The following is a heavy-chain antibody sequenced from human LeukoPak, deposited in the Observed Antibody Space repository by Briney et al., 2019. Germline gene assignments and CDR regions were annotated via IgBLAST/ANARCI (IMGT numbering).Heavy chain of an antibody. CDR3: AKDPADSSGPFSIGRGVEYFQH. Sequence: GGSLRLSCAASGFTFSDYFMSWVRQAPEKGLEWVSYIGPSSDNINYADSVKGRFTVSRDNAKNSLYLQMNSLRAEDTAVYYCAKDPADSSGPFSIGRGVEYFQHWGQGTLVTVSS. V-gene: IGHV3-11*05. D-gene: IGHD3-22*01. CDR1: GFTFSDYF. CDR2: IGPSSDNI. J-gene: IGHJ1*01.